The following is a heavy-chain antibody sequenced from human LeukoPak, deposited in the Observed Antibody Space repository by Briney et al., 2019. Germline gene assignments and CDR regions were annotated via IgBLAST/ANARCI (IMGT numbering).Heavy chain of an antibody. CDR2: INPSGGST. J-gene: IGHJ4*02. CDR1: GYTFTSYY. Sequence: GASVKVSCKASGYTFTSYYMHWVRQAPGQGLEWMGIINPSGGSTSYAQKFQGGVTMTRDTSTSAVYMELSSLRSEDTAVYYCARDQGITMVRGVQYYFDYWGQGTLVTVSS. CDR3: ARDQGITMVRGVQYYFDY. D-gene: IGHD3-10*01. V-gene: IGHV1-46*01.